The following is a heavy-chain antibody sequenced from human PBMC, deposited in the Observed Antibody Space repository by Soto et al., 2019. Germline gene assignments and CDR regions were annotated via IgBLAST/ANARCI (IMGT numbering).Heavy chain of an antibody. CDR3: AHIPNYYQYDWFDP. V-gene: IGHV2-5*02. Sequence: QITLKESGPTLVKPTQTLTLTCTFSGFSLTTRGVGVGWIRQPPGKALECLALIYWDDDKRYSPSLQSRLSNXKXTXXHQVVLTMTNVDPVDTATYYCAHIPNYYQYDWFDPWGQGTLVSVSS. CDR1: GFSLTTRGVG. D-gene: IGHD3-16*01. J-gene: IGHJ5*02. CDR2: IYWDDDK.